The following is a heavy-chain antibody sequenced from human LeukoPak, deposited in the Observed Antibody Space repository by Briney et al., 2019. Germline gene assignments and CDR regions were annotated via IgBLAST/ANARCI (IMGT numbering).Heavy chain of an antibody. J-gene: IGHJ4*02. D-gene: IGHD3-9*01. V-gene: IGHV3-23*01. CDR3: ARGPDYDILADYFDY. Sequence: GGSLRLSCAASGFSFSSYGMSWVRQAPGKGLEWVSAISGSGGSTYYADSVKGRFTISRDNSKNTLFLQMNSLRPEDTAVYYCARGPDYDILADYFDYWGQGTLVTVSS. CDR1: GFSFSSYG. CDR2: ISGSGGST.